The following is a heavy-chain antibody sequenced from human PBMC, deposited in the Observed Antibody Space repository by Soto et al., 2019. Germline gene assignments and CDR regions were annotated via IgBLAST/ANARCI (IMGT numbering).Heavy chain of an antibody. CDR1: GGSISSDANF. Sequence: PSETLSLTCTVSGGSISSDANFWSWIRQLPGRGLEWIGYISYTGRTYYTPSLNSRLTISLDMSKNLFSLRLSAVTAADTAVYYCATTNWNHNWFDPWGQGTLVTVSS. J-gene: IGHJ5*02. CDR3: ATTNWNHNWFDP. V-gene: IGHV4-31*03. D-gene: IGHD1-1*01. CDR2: ISYTGRT.